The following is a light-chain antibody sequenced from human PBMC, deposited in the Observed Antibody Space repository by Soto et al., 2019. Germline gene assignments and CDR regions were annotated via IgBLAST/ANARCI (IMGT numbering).Light chain of an antibody. J-gene: IGKJ5*01. CDR2: GAS. Sequence: EIVLKHSPATLSLSTCERATLSARASQSVSSYLAWYQQKPGQAPRLLIYGASSRATGIPDRFSGSGSGTDFTLTISRLEPEDFAVYYCQQYGSSPITFGQGTRPAIK. V-gene: IGKV3-20*01. CDR1: QSVSSY. CDR3: QQYGSSPIT.